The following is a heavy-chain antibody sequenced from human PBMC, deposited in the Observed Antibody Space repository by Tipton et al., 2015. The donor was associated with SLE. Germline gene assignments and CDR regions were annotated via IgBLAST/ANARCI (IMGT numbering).Heavy chain of an antibody. Sequence: QVQLVQSGGGVVQPGRSLRLSCAASGFIFSDYAMHWVRQAPGKGLEWVAVISFDESNKEYTDSVKGRFTISRDNSKNTLELQMHSLRVEDTALYYCARGFDFWRAFEYWGQGARVTVSS. J-gene: IGHJ4*02. CDR1: GFIFSDYA. CDR3: ARGFDFWRAFEY. V-gene: IGHV3-30*04. CDR2: ISFDESNK. D-gene: IGHD3-3*01.